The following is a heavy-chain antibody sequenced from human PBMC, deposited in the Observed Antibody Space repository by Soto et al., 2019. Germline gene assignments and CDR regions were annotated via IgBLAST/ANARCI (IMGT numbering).Heavy chain of an antibody. D-gene: IGHD5-12*01. J-gene: IGHJ4*02. CDR2: IIPIFGTA. CDR1: GGTFSSYA. Sequence: ASVKVSYKASGGTFSSYAISWVRQAPGQGLEWMGGIIPIFGTANYAQKFQGSVTITADESTSTAYMELSSLRSEDTAVYYCARDDGYKLRAHFYXWGQGTLVTVSX. V-gene: IGHV1-69*13. CDR3: ARDDGYKLRAHFYX.